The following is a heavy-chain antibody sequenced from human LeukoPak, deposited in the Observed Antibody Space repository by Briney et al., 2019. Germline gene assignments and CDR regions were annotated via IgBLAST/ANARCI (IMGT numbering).Heavy chain of an antibody. D-gene: IGHD2-2*01. J-gene: IGHJ5*02. V-gene: IGHV3-23*01. CDR1: GFTFSSYA. Sequence: GGSLRLSCAASGFTFSSYAMSWVRQAPGKGLEWVSAISGSGGSTYYADSVKGRFTISRDNSKNTLYLQMNSLRAEDTAVYYCAKDGDRRYCSSTSCYGRNWFDPWGQETLVTVSS. CDR2: ISGSGGST. CDR3: AKDGDRRYCSSTSCYGRNWFDP.